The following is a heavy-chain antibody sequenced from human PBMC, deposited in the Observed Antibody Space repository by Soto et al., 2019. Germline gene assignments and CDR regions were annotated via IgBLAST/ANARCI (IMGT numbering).Heavy chain of an antibody. CDR1: GFTFSSYG. CDR2: ISYDGSNK. Sequence: GGSLRLSCAASGFTFSSYGMHWVRQAPGKGLEWVAVISYDGSNKYYADSVKGRFTISRDNSKNTLYLQMNSLRAEDTAVYYCAKDGNLGDPMIVVVMVDYWGQGTLVTVSS. J-gene: IGHJ4*02. D-gene: IGHD3-22*01. CDR3: AKDGNLGDPMIVVVMVDY. V-gene: IGHV3-30*18.